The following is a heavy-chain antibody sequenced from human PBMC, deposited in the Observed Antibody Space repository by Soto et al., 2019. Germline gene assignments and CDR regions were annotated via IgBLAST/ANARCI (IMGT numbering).Heavy chain of an antibody. J-gene: IGHJ6*02. V-gene: IGHV5-51*01. D-gene: IGHD4-4*01. CDR1: GYSFTSYW. CDR3: ARLGLPDSNYAVGYYYYGMDV. CDR2: IYPGDSDT. Sequence: REAVKISCKGSGYSFTSYWSGWVRQMPGKGLEWMGIIYPGDSDTRYSPSFQGQVTISADKSISTAYLQWSSLKASDTAMYYCARLGLPDSNYAVGYYYYGMDVWGQGTTVTVSS.